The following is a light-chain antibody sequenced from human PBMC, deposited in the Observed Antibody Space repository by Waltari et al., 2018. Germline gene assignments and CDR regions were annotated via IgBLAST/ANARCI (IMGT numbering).Light chain of an antibody. CDR1: SSHIGMHT. Sequence: QSVLTQPPSASGTPGPRVTTSCSGPSSHIGMHTVNWYQQLPGTAPQLLIYKNNQRPSGVPDRFSASKSGTSASLAISGLQSEDEADYYCASWDDSLNGVFGGGTKLTVL. CDR3: ASWDDSLNGV. V-gene: IGLV1-44*01. J-gene: IGLJ3*02. CDR2: KNN.